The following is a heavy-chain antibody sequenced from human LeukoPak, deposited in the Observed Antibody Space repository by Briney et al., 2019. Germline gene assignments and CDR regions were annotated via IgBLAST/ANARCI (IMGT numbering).Heavy chain of an antibody. CDR3: ARDSSSSWYYYYYGMDV. CDR1: GFTFSSYA. D-gene: IGHD6-13*01. J-gene: IGHJ6*02. CDR2: ISSNGGST. Sequence: PGGSLRLSCAASGFTFSSYAMHWVRQAPGKGLEYVSAISSNGGSTYYANSVKGRFTISRDNSKNTLYLQMGSLRAEDMAVYYCARDSSSSWYYYYYGMDVWGQGTTVTVSS. V-gene: IGHV3-64*01.